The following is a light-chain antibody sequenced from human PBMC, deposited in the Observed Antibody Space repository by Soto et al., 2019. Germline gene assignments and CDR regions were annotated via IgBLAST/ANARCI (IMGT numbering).Light chain of an antibody. CDR3: SSYAGSNIVV. Sequence: QSALTQPPSASGSPGQSVTISCNETSSDVGGYNFVSWYQQHPGKAPKLMIYEVSERPSGVPDRFSGSKSGNTASLTVSGLQAEDEADYYCSSYAGSNIVVFGGGTKLTVL. V-gene: IGLV2-8*01. CDR1: SSDVGGYNF. J-gene: IGLJ2*01. CDR2: EVS.